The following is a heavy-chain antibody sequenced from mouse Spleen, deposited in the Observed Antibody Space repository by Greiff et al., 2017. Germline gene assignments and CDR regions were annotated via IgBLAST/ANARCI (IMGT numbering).Heavy chain of an antibody. CDR3: ARGDITTATGRYWYFDV. J-gene: IGHJ1*01. CDR2: INPSSGYT. D-gene: IGHD1-2*01. V-gene: IGHV1-4*01. CDR1: GYTFTSYT. Sequence: VQLQQSGAELARPGASVKMSCKASGYTFTSYTMHWVKQRPGQGLEWIGYINPSSGYTKYNQKFKDKATLTADKSSSTAYMQLSSLTSEDSAVYYCARGDITTATGRYWYFDVWGAGTTVTVSS.